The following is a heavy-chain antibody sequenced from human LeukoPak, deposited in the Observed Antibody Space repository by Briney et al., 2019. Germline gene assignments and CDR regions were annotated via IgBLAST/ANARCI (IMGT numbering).Heavy chain of an antibody. CDR2: ISSNGGST. J-gene: IGHJ6*02. D-gene: IGHD2-15*01. Sequence: PGGSLRLSCAASGIVFSSYDMSWVRQAPGKGLEYVSAISSNGGSTYYANSVKGRFTISRDNSKNTLYLQMGSLRAEDMAVYYCARAEYCSGGSCTMSFWLDGMDVWGQGTTVTVSS. V-gene: IGHV3-64*01. CDR1: GIVFSSYD. CDR3: ARAEYCSGGSCTMSFWLDGMDV.